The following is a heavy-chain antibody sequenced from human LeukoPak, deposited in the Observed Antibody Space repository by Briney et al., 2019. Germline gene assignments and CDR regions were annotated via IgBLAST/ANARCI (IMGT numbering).Heavy chain of an antibody. CDR2: IYYSGST. CDR3: ARDHYYDFWSGYTHNWFDP. D-gene: IGHD3-3*01. CDR1: GGSISSSSYY. J-gene: IGHJ5*02. V-gene: IGHV4-39*07. Sequence: PSETLSLTCTVSGGSISSSSYYWGWIRQPPGKGLEWIGSIYYSGSTYYNPSLKSRVTISVDTSKNQFSLKLSSVTAADTAVYYCARDHYYDFWSGYTHNWFDPWGQGTLVTVSS.